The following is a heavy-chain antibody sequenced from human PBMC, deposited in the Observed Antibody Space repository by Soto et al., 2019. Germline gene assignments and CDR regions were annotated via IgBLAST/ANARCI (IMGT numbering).Heavy chain of an antibody. D-gene: IGHD6-19*01. Sequence: EVQLLESGGGLVQPGGSLRLSCAASGFTFSNYAMTWVRQAAGKGLEWVSSISGPGGSTYYADSVKGRFAISRDNSKNTLYLQMNRLRAEDTALYYCARNERIAVAGTDNWGEGTLVTVTS. CDR2: ISGPGGST. J-gene: IGHJ4*02. CDR1: GFTFSNYA. CDR3: ARNERIAVAGTDN. V-gene: IGHV3-23*01.